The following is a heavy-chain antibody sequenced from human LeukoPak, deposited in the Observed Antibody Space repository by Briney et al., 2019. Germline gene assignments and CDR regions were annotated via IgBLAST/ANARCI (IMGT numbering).Heavy chain of an antibody. CDR3: ARVPRDSSSWRLVRS. V-gene: IGHV4-30-4*01. CDR2: IYYSGST. J-gene: IGHJ5*02. D-gene: IGHD6-13*01. CDR1: GGSISSGDYY. Sequence: SETLSLTCTVSGGSISSGDYYWRWIRQPPGKGLEWIGYIYYSGSTYYNPSLKSRVTISVDTSKNQFSLKLSSVTAADTAVYYCARVPRDSSSWRLVRSWGQGTLVTVSS.